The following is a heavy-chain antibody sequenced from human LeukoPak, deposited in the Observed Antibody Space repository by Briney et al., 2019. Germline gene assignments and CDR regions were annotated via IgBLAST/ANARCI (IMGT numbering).Heavy chain of an antibody. CDR2: ISDSGGTT. CDR1: GFTFSNYA. Sequence: PGGSLRLSCAASGFTFSNYAMTWARQAPGKGLEWVSGISDSGGTTYHADSVKGRFTISRDNAKNTLYLEMSSLRAEDTAVYYCAKGLTPDYWGQGTLVTVSS. V-gene: IGHV3-23*01. CDR3: AKGLTPDY. D-gene: IGHD5-12*01. J-gene: IGHJ4*02.